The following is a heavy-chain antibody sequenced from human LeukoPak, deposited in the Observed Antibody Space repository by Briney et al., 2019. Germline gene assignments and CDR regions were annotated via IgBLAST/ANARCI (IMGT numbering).Heavy chain of an antibody. CDR3: TIDLMTGFSSGWHFGY. J-gene: IGHJ4*02. CDR1: GLTFRNFA. V-gene: IGHV3-23*01. Sequence: GGSLRLSCAASGLTFRNFAMSWVRQAPGKGLEWLAVTSGDEDSTHYADSVRGRFVISTDSSKNSLFLQMNSLRADDTAVYYCTIDLMTGFSSGWHFGYWGQGTLVTVSS. D-gene: IGHD6-19*01. CDR2: TSGDEDST.